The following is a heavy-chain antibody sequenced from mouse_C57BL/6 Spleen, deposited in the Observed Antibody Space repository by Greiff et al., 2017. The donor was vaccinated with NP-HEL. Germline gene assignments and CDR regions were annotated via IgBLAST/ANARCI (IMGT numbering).Heavy chain of an antibody. CDR3: ARRGLRHWYFDV. V-gene: IGHV1-26*01. D-gene: IGHD2-12*01. J-gene: IGHJ1*03. CDR2: INPNNGGT. CDR1: GYTFTDYY. Sequence: EVQLQQSGPELVKPGASVKISCKASGYTFTDYYMNWVKQSHGKSLEWIGDINPNNGGTSYNQKFKGKATLTVDKSSSTAYMELRSLTSEDSAVYYCARRGLRHWYFDVWGTGTTVTVSS.